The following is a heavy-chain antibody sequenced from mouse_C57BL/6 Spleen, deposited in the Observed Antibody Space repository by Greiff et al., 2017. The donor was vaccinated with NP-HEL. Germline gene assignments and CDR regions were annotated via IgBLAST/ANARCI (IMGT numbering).Heavy chain of an antibody. CDR2: IDPSDSYT. D-gene: IGHD1-1*01. J-gene: IGHJ3*01. V-gene: IGHV1-59*01. CDR1: GYTFTSYW. CDR3: ARGGYGSSYAWFAY. Sequence: VQLQQSGAELVRPGTSVKLSCKASGYTFTSYWMHWVKQRPGQGLEWIGVIDPSDSYTNYNQKFKGKATLTVDTSSSTAYMQLSSLTSEDSAVYYWARGGYGSSYAWFAYWGQGTLVTVSA.